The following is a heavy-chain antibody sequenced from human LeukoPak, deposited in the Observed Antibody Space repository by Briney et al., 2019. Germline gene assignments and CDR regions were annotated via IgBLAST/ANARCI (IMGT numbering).Heavy chain of an antibody. CDR1: GASISSYY. D-gene: IGHD2/OR15-2a*01. CDR2: IYASEST. V-gene: IGHV4-4*07. Sequence: SETLSLTCSVSGASISSYYWNWIRQSAGKGLEWVGRIYASESTNYNPSLKSRVTISMDKSKNQFSLNPKSVTAADTAIYYCARDFYGDDGHHPFDYWGQGVLVTVSS. J-gene: IGHJ4*02. CDR3: ARDFYGDDGHHPFDY.